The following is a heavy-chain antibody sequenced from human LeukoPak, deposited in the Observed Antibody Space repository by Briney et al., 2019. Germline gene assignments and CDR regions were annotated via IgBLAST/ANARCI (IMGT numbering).Heavy chain of an antibody. Sequence: GRSLRLSCAASGFTFDDYAMHWVRQAPGKGLEWVSGISWNSGAIGYADSVKGRFTISRDNAENSLYLQMNSLRAEDTALYYCVKGYCSGGSCYWFDHWGQGTLVTVSS. V-gene: IGHV3-9*01. CDR1: GFTFDDYA. CDR2: ISWNSGAI. J-gene: IGHJ5*02. CDR3: VKGYCSGGSCYWFDH. D-gene: IGHD2-15*01.